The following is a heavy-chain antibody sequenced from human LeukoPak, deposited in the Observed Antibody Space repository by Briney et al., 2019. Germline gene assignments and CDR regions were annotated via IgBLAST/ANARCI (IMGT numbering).Heavy chain of an antibody. D-gene: IGHD2-2*01. J-gene: IGHJ6*02. CDR2: ISGDGGST. CDR3: AKAYCSRTRCSHYYYGMDV. Sequence: SGGSLRLSCAAAGFTFDDYAIHWVRQAPGKGLEWVSFISGDGGSTYYADSVKGRFTISRDNSKNSLFLQMNSLRTEDTALYYCAKAYCSRTRCSHYYYGMDVWGQGTTVTVSS. CDR1: GFTFDDYA. V-gene: IGHV3-43*02.